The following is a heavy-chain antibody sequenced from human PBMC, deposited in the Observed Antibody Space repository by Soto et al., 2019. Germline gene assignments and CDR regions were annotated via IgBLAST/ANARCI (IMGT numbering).Heavy chain of an antibody. V-gene: IGHV1-69*01. CDR3: ARDCSAGSCYHNWFDP. D-gene: IGHD2-15*01. Sequence: QLQLVQSGAEVKKPGSSVKVSCKASGGTFSSYAISWVRQAPGQGLEWMGGIIPIFGTANYAQKFQGRVTITAVESTSTAYMEVSSLRSEDTAVYYCARDCSAGSCYHNWFDPWGQGSLVTVSS. CDR2: IIPIFGTA. J-gene: IGHJ5*02. CDR1: GGTFSSYA.